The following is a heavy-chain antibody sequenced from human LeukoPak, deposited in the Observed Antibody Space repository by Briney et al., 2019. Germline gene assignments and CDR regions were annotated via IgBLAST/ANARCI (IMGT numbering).Heavy chain of an antibody. CDR2: ISAYNGNT. Sequence: ASVKVSCKASGYTFTCYGISWVRQAPGQGLEWMGWISAYNGNTNYAQKLQGRVTMTTDTSTSTAYMELRSLRSDDTAVYYCARDFKEVWWELLTYYGMDVWGQGTTVTVSS. CDR3: ARDFKEVWWELLTYYGMDV. J-gene: IGHJ6*02. D-gene: IGHD1-26*01. V-gene: IGHV1-18*01. CDR1: GYTFTCYG.